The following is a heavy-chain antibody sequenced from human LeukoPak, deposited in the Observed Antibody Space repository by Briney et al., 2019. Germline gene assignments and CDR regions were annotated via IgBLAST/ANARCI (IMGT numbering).Heavy chain of an antibody. Sequence: SETLSLTCSVSGGSIRSSYWNWIRQPAGKGLEWIGYIYYSGGTNYNPSLKSRVPIPVETPRNQFSRKRTFWTAADRPVFYWARAYGDYHDYWGQGTLVTVSS. D-gene: IGHD4-17*01. CDR3: ARAYGDYHDY. CDR1: GGSIRSSY. CDR2: IYYSGGT. V-gene: IGHV4-59*01. J-gene: IGHJ4*02.